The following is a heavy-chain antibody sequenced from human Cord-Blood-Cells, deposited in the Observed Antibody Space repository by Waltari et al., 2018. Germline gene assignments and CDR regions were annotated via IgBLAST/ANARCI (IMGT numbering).Heavy chain of an antibody. CDR1: GYSISSGYY. D-gene: IGHD6-25*01. Sequence: QVQLQESGPGLVKPSETLSLTCAVSGYSISSGYYWGWIRQPPGKGLEWIGSICHSGSTYYTPSLKSRVTISVDTAKNQFSRKRSSVTAADTAVYYCARERRLHMYYFDYWGQGTLVTVSS. J-gene: IGHJ4*02. CDR2: ICHSGST. CDR3: ARERRLHMYYFDY. V-gene: IGHV4-38-2*02.